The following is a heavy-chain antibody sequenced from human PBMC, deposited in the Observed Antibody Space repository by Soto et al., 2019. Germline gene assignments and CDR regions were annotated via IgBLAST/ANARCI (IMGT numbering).Heavy chain of an antibody. Sequence: GGSLRLSCAASGFTFSSYAMHWVRQAPGKGLEWVAVISYDGSNKYYADSVKGRFTISRDNSKNTLYLQMNSLRAEDTAVYYFARDLFTPVSVATIVPYFDYWGQGTLVTVSS. CDR2: ISYDGSNK. V-gene: IGHV3-30-3*01. D-gene: IGHD5-12*01. J-gene: IGHJ4*02. CDR1: GFTFSSYA. CDR3: ARDLFTPVSVATIVPYFDY.